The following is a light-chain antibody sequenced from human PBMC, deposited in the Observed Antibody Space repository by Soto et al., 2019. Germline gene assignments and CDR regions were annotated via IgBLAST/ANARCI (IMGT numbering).Light chain of an antibody. CDR2: DVS. CDR3: SSYTSSSTLV. Sequence: QPVLTQPASGSGSPGQSITITCTGTSSDVGGYNYASWYQQHPGKAPKLMIYDVSNRPSGVSNRFSGSKSGNTASLTISGLQAEDEADYYCSSYTSSSTLVFGTGTKVTVL. CDR1: SSDVGGYNY. J-gene: IGLJ1*01. V-gene: IGLV2-14*01.